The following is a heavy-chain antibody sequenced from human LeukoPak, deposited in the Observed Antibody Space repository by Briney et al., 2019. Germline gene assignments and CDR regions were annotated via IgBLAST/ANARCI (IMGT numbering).Heavy chain of an antibody. D-gene: IGHD2-15*01. CDR3: AREGGGYCSGGSCYLSGYYYGMDV. Sequence: GGSLRLSCAASRFTFSSYEMNWVRQAPGKGLEWVSYISSSGSTIYYADSVKGRFTISRDNAKNSLYLQMNSLRAEDTAVYYCAREGGGYCSGGSCYLSGYYYGMDVWGQGTTVTVSS. CDR1: RFTFSSYE. V-gene: IGHV3-48*03. J-gene: IGHJ6*02. CDR2: ISSSGSTI.